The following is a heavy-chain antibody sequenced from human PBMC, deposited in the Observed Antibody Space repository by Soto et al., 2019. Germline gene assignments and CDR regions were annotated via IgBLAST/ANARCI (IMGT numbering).Heavy chain of an antibody. V-gene: IGHV3-23*01. Sequence: EVQLLVSGGGLVQPGGSVRLSCAVSGFTFSNYAMNWVRQTPVGGLEWVSTTTNTGGEKIYADSVKGRFTISRDNYKNTLFLQMNNLRVEATDMYYCEKASGECYPWSRGFDSWGQGTRVTVSS. CDR1: GFTFSNYA. D-gene: IGHD2-15*01. CDR3: EKASGECYPWSRGFDS. J-gene: IGHJ4*01. CDR2: TTNTGGEK.